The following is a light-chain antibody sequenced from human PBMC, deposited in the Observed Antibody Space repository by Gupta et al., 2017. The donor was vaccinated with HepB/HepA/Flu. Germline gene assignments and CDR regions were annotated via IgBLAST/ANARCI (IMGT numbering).Light chain of an antibody. CDR2: DNN. CDR3: GTWDSSLSAYV. CDR1: SSNIGNNY. J-gene: IGLJ1*01. V-gene: IGLV1-51*01. Sequence: QSVLTQPTSVSAAPGQKVTISCSGSSSNIGNNYVSWYQQLPGTAPKLLIYDNNKRPSGIPDRFSGSKSGTSATLGITGLQTWDEADYYCGTWDSSLSAYVFGTGTKVTVL.